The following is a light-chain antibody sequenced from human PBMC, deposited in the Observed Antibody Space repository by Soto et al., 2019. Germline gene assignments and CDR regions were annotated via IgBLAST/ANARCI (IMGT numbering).Light chain of an antibody. CDR3: QQYKDVWGT. J-gene: IGKJ1*01. V-gene: IGKV1-5*01. CDR1: QSLNNW. Sequence: DIQMTQSPSTLSASVGDRVTISCRASQSLNNWLAWYQQKPGKAPKLLIYDASTLESGVPSRFSGSESGTEFTLTISSLQPDDSATYFCQQYKDVWGTFGQGTKVDNK. CDR2: DAS.